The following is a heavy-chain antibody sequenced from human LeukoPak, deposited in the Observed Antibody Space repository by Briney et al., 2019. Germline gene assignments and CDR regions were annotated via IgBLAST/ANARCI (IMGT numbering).Heavy chain of an antibody. J-gene: IGHJ3*02. V-gene: IGHV1-46*01. D-gene: IGHD6-19*01. Sequence: ASVKVSCKTSGYTFTDYNLHWVRQAPGQRLEWMGIINPSGGSTSYAQKFQGRVTMTRDMPTSTVYMELSSLRSEDTAVYYCARSKHSSGWYPNGDAFDIWGQGTMVTVSS. CDR2: INPSGGST. CDR1: GYTFTDYN. CDR3: ARSKHSSGWYPNGDAFDI.